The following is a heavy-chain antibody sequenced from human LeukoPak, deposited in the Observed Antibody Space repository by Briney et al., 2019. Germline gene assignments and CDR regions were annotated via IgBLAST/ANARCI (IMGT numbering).Heavy chain of an antibody. J-gene: IGHJ4*02. CDR3: ARRSSGWYVFLYYFDY. CDR2: INHSGST. D-gene: IGHD6-19*01. Sequence: SETLSLTCAVYGGSFSGYYWSWIRQPPGKGLEWIGEINHSGSTNHNPSLKSRVTISVDTSKNQFSLKLSSVTAADTAVYYCARRSSGWYVFLYYFDYWGQGTLVTVSS. V-gene: IGHV4-34*01. CDR1: GGSFSGYY.